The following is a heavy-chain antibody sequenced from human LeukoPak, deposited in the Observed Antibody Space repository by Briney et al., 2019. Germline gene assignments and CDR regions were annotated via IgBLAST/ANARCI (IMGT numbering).Heavy chain of an antibody. CDR2: IKQDGSEK. CDR3: AKGATIPNYYGSGSFDY. CDR1: GFTFSSYW. D-gene: IGHD3-10*01. J-gene: IGHJ4*02. V-gene: IGHV3-7*03. Sequence: QPGGSLRLSCAASGFTFSSYWMSWVRQAPGKGLEWVANIKQDGSEKYYVDSVKGRFTISRDNAKNSLYLQMNSLRAEDTAVYYCAKGATIPNYYGSGSFDYWGQGTLVTVSS.